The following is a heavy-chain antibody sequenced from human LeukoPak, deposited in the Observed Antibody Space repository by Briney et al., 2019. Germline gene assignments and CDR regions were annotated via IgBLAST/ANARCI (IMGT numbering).Heavy chain of an antibody. V-gene: IGHV3-30-3*01. D-gene: IGHD3-22*01. J-gene: IGHJ4*02. CDR3: AREYDSWD. CDR2: ISYDGSNK. CDR1: GFTFSSYA. Sequence: GGSLRLSCAASGFTFSSYAMHWVRQAPGKGLEWVAVISYDGSNKYYADSVKGRFTISRDNSKNTLYLQMNSLRAEDTAVYYCAREYDSWDWGQGTLVTVSS.